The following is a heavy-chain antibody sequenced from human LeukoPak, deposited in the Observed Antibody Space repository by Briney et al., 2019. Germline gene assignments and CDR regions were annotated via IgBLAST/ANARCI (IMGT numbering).Heavy chain of an antibody. J-gene: IGHJ5*02. CDR2: LNPNSGKT. Sequence: ASVKVSCKASGYTFANYDINWVRQATGQGLEWMGWLNPNSGKTGYEQKFQGRVTMTRDSSISTAYLDLSSLSSEDTAVYYCVRVRPSPYNSFDLWGQGTLVTVSS. CDR1: GYTFANYD. V-gene: IGHV1-8*01. CDR3: VRVRPSPYNSFDL.